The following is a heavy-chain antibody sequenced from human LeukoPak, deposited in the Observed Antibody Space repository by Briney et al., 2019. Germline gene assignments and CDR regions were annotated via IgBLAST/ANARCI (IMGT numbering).Heavy chain of an antibody. D-gene: IGHD6-19*01. CDR2: ISGSGGST. CDR1: GFTFSSSA. Sequence: GGSLRLSCAASGFTFSSSAMSWVRQAPGKGLEWVSDISGSGGSTYYADSVKGRFTISRDNSKNTLYLQMNSMRAEDTAVYYCAKDASGWYEYFQHWGQGTLVTVSS. V-gene: IGHV3-23*01. CDR3: AKDASGWYEYFQH. J-gene: IGHJ1*01.